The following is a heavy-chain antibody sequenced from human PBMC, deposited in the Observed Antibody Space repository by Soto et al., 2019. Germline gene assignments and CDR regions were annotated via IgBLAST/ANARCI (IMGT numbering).Heavy chain of an antibody. V-gene: IGHV3-23*01. D-gene: IGHD2-15*01. CDR3: AKGTHKGPRSGGSCYQTYFDY. Sequence: EVQLLESGGGLVQPGGSLRLSCAASGFTFSSYAMSWVRQAPGKGLEWVSAISGSGGSTYYADSVKGRFTISRDNSKNTLYLQMNSLRAEDTAVYYCAKGTHKGPRSGGSCYQTYFDYWGQGTLVTVSS. CDR1: GFTFSSYA. CDR2: ISGSGGST. J-gene: IGHJ4*02.